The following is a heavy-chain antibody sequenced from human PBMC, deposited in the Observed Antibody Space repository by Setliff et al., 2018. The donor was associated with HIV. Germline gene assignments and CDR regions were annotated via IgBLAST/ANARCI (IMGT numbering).Heavy chain of an antibody. D-gene: IGHD3-22*01. CDR3: ASLFHDTSAPWLNYFDH. CDR1: GGSFNSYY. CDR2: IFYTEST. J-gene: IGHJ4*02. Sequence: SLTCTVSGGSFNSYYWSWIRQSPGEGLEWIGYIFYTESTNYTPSIKSRVKISVDTSKNQFSLDLSSVTAADTAVYYCASLFHDTSAPWLNYFDHWGQGTLVTVSS. V-gene: IGHV4-59*08.